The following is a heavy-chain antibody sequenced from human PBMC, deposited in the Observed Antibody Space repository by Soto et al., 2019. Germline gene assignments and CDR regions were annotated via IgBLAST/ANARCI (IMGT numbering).Heavy chain of an antibody. Sequence: QVQQQQWGARLLKPSETLSLTCAEYGRSMSGYNWSWLRRSPVRGLEWIGEIGPTGDTNYGPSFMSRVTVSVDTSKYELSPRLTQVTAADTVTYLCARNGVGFGFDIWGLGTMVSVSS. CDR2: IGPTGDT. J-gene: IGHJ3*02. CDR1: GRSMSGYN. CDR3: ARNGVGFGFDI. D-gene: IGHD3-10*01. V-gene: IGHV4-34*02.